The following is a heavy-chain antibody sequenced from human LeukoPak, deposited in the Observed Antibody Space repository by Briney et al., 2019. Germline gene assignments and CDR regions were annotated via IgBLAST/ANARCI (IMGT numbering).Heavy chain of an antibody. CDR1: GFTFSSYG. CDR3: AKHENTTGAFDI. J-gene: IGHJ3*02. Sequence: GGSLRLSCAASGFTFSSYGMHWVRQAPGKGLEWVTVISFDGSNKYYVDSVKGRFTISRDNSKNTLYLQMNSLRAEDTAVYYCAKHENTTGAFDIWGQGTMVTVSS. D-gene: IGHD2/OR15-2a*01. V-gene: IGHV3-30*18. CDR2: ISFDGSNK.